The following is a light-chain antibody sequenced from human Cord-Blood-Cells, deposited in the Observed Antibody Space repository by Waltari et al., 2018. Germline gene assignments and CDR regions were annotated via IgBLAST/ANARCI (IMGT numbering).Light chain of an antibody. V-gene: IGKV3-15*01. Sequence: EIVMTQSPANLSVSPGERATLSCRASQRVSSNLAWYQQQPGQAPTLLIYGASTRATGIPARFRGSGSGTEFTLTISSLQSEDFAGYYGQQYNNWPRTFGQGTKVEIK. CDR2: GAS. CDR3: QQYNNWPRT. CDR1: QRVSSN. J-gene: IGKJ1*01.